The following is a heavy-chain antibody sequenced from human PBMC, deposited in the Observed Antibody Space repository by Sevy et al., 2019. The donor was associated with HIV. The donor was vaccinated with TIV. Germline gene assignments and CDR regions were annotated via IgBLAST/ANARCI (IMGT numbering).Heavy chain of an antibody. V-gene: IGHV3-30*18. CDR1: GFTFSSYG. D-gene: IGHD3-10*01. J-gene: IGHJ6*02. CDR3: AKDALLWCRELSAGMDV. CDR2: ISYDGSNK. Sequence: GGSLRLSCAASGFTFSSYGMHWVRQAPGKGLEWVAVISYDGSNKYYADSVKGRFTISRDNSKNTLYLQMNSLRAEDTAVYYCAKDALLWCRELSAGMDVWGQGTTVTVSS.